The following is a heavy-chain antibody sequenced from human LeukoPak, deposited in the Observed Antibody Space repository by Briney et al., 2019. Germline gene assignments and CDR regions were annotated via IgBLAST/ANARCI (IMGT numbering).Heavy chain of an antibody. CDR1: GFTFSSYA. V-gene: IGHV3-23*01. CDR2: ISGSGGST. Sequence: GGSLRLSCAASGFTFSSYAMSWVRQAPGKGLEWVSAISGSGGSTYYADSVQGRFTISRDNSKNTLYLQMNSLRAEDTAVYYCKNMVRGVWVTDYYYMDVWGKGTTVTVSS. J-gene: IGHJ6*03. CDR3: KNMVRGVWVTDYYYMDV. D-gene: IGHD3-10*01.